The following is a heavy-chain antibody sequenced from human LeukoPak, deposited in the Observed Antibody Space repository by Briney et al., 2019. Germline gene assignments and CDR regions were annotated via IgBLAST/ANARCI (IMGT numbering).Heavy chain of an antibody. CDR3: ASQLAPRTGWFDP. D-gene: IGHD6-6*01. Sequence: GGSLRLSCAASGFSFTSYSMNWVRQAPGEGLEWVSSISSSGTYIYYADSVKGRFTISRDNAKNSLYLQMNSLRAEDTAVYYCASQLAPRTGWFDPWGQGTLVTVSS. CDR2: ISSSGTYI. J-gene: IGHJ5*02. CDR1: GFSFTSYS. V-gene: IGHV3-21*01.